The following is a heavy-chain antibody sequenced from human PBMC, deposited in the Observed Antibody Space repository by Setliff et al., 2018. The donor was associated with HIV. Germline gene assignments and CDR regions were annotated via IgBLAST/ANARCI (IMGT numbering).Heavy chain of an antibody. D-gene: IGHD3-10*01. CDR1: GYSFANYW. J-gene: IGHJ5*01. V-gene: IGHV5-51*01. Sequence: GESLKISCKASGYSFANYWVGWVRQMPGKGLEWMGLIYPGDSETRYNPSFQGQVSISADKSINTAYLQWSSLKASDTAMYYCARRGVPQQIDLDSWGHGTLVTVSS. CDR3: ARRGVPQQIDLDS. CDR2: IYPGDSET.